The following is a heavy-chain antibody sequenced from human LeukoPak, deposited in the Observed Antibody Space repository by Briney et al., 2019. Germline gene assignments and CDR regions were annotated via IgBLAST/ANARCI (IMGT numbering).Heavy chain of an antibody. D-gene: IGHD6-19*01. CDR2: ISDNSATI. Sequence: GGSLRLSCEGPGFNISPYGMNWVRQAPGRGLEWLSFISDNSATIFHADSVKGRFTVSRDNARNSLHLQMNSLRAEDTAVYYCARGLSSGWYYFDYWGQGTLVTVSS. CDR1: GFNISPYG. V-gene: IGHV3-48*04. CDR3: ARGLSSGWYYFDY. J-gene: IGHJ4*02.